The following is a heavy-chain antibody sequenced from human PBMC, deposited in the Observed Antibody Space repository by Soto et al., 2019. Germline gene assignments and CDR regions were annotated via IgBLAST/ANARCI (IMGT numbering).Heavy chain of an antibody. J-gene: IGHJ6*02. D-gene: IGHD2-15*01. CDR3: AKEWSPSTLTTWDYCLDA. CDR2: ISGSGGST. V-gene: IGHV3-23*01. Sequence: PGGSLRLSCAASGFTFSSYAMSWVRQAPGKGLEWVSAISGSGGSTYYADSVKGRFTISRDNSKNTLYLQMNSLRAEDTAMYYYAKEWSPSTLTTWDYCLDAWGQGTTVTVSS. CDR1: GFTFSSYA.